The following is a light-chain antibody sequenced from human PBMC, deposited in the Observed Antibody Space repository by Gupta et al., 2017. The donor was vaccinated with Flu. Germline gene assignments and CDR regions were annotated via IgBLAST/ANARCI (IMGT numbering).Light chain of an antibody. Sequence: QSVLTQPPSVSAASGQRVTISCSVSSSNIGGHYVSWYQQVPGTAPKLLIYDDDKRPSGIPDRFSASKSGTTATLDITGLQTGDEADYFCGVLDRSRSAGGFGGGTKLTVL. CDR3: GVLDRSRSAGG. CDR1: SSNIGGHY. V-gene: IGLV1-51*01. J-gene: IGLJ2*01. CDR2: DDD.